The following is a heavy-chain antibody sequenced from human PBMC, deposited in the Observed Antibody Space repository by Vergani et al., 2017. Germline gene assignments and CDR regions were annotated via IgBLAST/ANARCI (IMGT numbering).Heavy chain of an antibody. V-gene: IGHV2-70*04. CDR1: GFSLTSRGMR. D-gene: IGHD3-10*01. J-gene: IGHJ5*01. CDR3: ARHSGWFDS. CDR2: IDWDDEE. Sequence: QVILKESGPALVKPTQTLTLTCTFSGFSLTSRGMRVSWLRQPPGKALEWLARIDWDDEEFYKIPLRTRLSISKDTSKNQVVLTMTNMDPVDTATYYCARHSGWFDSWGQGILVIVAS.